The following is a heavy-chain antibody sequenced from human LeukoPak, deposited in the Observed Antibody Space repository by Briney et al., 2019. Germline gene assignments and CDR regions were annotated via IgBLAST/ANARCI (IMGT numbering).Heavy chain of an antibody. CDR1: GGSFSGYY. V-gene: IGHV4-34*01. J-gene: IGHJ5*02. Sequence: KPSETLSLTCAVYGGSFSGYYWSWIRQPPGKGLEWIGEINHSGSTNYNPSLKSRVTISVDTSKNQFSLKLSSVTAADTAVYYRASRIVGATPALNWFDPWGQGTLVTVSS. CDR3: ASRIVGATPALNWFDP. D-gene: IGHD1-26*01. CDR2: INHSGST.